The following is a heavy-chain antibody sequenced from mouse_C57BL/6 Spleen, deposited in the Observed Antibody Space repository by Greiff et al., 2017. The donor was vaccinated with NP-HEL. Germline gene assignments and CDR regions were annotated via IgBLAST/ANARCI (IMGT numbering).Heavy chain of an antibody. CDR3: TRKGGLGWRDY. CDR2: IDPETGGT. D-gene: IGHD2-3*01. Sequence: QVQLQQSGAELVRPGASVTLSCKASGYTFTDYEMHWVKQTPVHGLEWIGAIDPETGGTAYNQKFKGKAILTADKSSSTAYMELRSLTSEDSAVYYGTRKGGLGWRDYWGQGTTLTVSS. J-gene: IGHJ2*01. CDR1: GYTFTDYE. V-gene: IGHV1-15*01.